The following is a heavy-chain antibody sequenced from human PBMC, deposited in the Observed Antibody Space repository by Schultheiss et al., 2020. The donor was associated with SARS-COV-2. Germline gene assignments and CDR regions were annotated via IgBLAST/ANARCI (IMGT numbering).Heavy chain of an antibody. J-gene: IGHJ6*02. D-gene: IGHD3-10*01. V-gene: IGHV3-30*01. CDR3: ARDVAWFGRNGMDV. Sequence: GESLKISCAASGFTFSTYAMHWVRQAPGKGLEWVALISYDGNYKYYADSVKGRFTISRDNSKNTVYLQMNSLRAEDTAVYYCARDVAWFGRNGMDVWGQGTTVTVSS. CDR1: GFTFSTYA. CDR2: ISYDGNYK.